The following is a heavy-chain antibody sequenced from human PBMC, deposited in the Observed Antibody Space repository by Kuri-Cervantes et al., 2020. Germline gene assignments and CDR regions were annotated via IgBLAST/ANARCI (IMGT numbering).Heavy chain of an antibody. J-gene: IGHJ6*02. Sequence: ASVKVSCKASGYTFTSYYMHWVRQAPGQGLEWMGIINPSGGSTSYAQKFQGRVTMTRDTSTSTVYMELSSLRSEDTAVYYCAREDCSGGSCYSGGELLYGMDVWGQGTTVTVSS. D-gene: IGHD2-15*01. V-gene: IGHV1-46*01. CDR3: AREDCSGGSCYSGGELLYGMDV. CDR2: INPSGGST. CDR1: GYTFTSYY.